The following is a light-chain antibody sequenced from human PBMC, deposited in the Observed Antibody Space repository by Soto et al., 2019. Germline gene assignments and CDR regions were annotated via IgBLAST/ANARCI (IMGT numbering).Light chain of an antibody. CDR1: QSVSSSY. J-gene: IGKJ1*01. Sequence: EIEFTQSPCTLSLSPGERATLSCRASQSVSSSYLAWYQQKPGQAPRLLIYGASSRATGIPDRFSGSGSGTDFTLTISRLEPEDFAVYYCQQYRTFGQGTKVDIK. V-gene: IGKV3-20*01. CDR2: GAS. CDR3: QQYRT.